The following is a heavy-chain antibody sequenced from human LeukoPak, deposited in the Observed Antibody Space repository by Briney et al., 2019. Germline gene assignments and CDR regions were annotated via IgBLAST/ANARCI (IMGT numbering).Heavy chain of an antibody. J-gene: IGHJ4*02. V-gene: IGHV3-23*01. Sequence: GGSLRLSCAASGFEFNVYGMNWVRQAPGKGLEWVSSISGRGDSTSYADSVKGRFTISRDDSKNTLYLQMNSLRAEDTAVYYCAKWGCSGGNCYPFDYWGQGTLVTVSS. CDR1: GFEFNVYG. CDR3: AKWGCSGGNCYPFDY. CDR2: ISGRGDST. D-gene: IGHD2-15*01.